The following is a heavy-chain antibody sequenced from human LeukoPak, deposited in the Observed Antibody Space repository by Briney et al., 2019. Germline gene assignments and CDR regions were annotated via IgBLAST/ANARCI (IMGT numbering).Heavy chain of an antibody. D-gene: IGHD6-13*01. CDR1: GFTFSSYS. Sequence: GDSLTLSCAPSGFTFSSYSMNWVRQAPGKGLEWVSYISSSSSTIYYADSVKGRFTISRDNAKNSLYLQMNSLRAEDTAVYYCARADTGWYSSSWYWFDRWGQGSLVTVSS. CDR3: ARADTGWYSSSWYWFDR. CDR2: ISSSSSTI. J-gene: IGHJ5*02. V-gene: IGHV3-48*01.